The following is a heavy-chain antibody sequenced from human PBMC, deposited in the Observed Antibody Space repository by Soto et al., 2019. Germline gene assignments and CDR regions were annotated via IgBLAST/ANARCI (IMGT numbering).Heavy chain of an antibody. Sequence: SETLSLTCTVSGDSISTYYWSWIRQPPGKGLEWIAYIYYTGNTYYNPSLKSRVTISMDTSKNQFSLKLSSVTAADTAVYYCARYYYDSSGYYYGWFDPWGQGTLVTAFS. V-gene: IGHV4-59*01. J-gene: IGHJ5*02. CDR2: IYYTGNT. D-gene: IGHD3-22*01. CDR3: ARYYYDSSGYYYGWFDP. CDR1: GDSISTYY.